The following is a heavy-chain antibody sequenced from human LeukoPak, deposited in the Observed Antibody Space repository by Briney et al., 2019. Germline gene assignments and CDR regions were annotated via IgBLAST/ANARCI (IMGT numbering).Heavy chain of an antibody. D-gene: IGHD5/OR15-5a*01. CDR2: IWYDGSNK. CDR1: GFTFSSYG. Sequence: GGSLRLSCAASGFTFSSYGMHWVRQAPGKGLEWVAVIWYDGSNKYYADSVKGRFTISRDNSKNTLYLQMNSLKIEDTAVYYCTTDYRVRHYYGMDVWGQGTTVTVSS. J-gene: IGHJ6*02. CDR3: TTDYRVRHYYGMDV. V-gene: IGHV3-33*01.